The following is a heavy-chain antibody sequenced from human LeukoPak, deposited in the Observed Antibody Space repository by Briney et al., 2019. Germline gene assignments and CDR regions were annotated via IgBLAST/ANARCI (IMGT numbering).Heavy chain of an antibody. V-gene: IGHV1-46*01. CDR1: GYTLTSYY. J-gene: IGHJ4*02. CDR3: AKNIALTGEFDS. CDR2: INPSGGST. Sequence: ASVKVSCKASGYTLTSYYMHWVRQAPGQGLEWMGIINPSGGSTTYAQKFQGRVTMTRDTSTSTVYMELSSLTSEDTAVYYCAKNIALTGEFDSWGQGTLVTVSS. D-gene: IGHD7-27*01.